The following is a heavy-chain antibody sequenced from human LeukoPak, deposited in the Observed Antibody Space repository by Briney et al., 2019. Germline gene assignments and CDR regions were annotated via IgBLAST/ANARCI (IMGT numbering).Heavy chain of an antibody. D-gene: IGHD6-6*01. CDR1: GGSISSSSYY. CDR2: IYYSGST. V-gene: IGHV4-39*01. J-gene: IGHJ4*02. Sequence: SETLSLTCTVSGGSISSSSYYWGWIRQPPGKGLEWIGSIYYSGSTYYNPSLKSRVTISVDTSKNQFSLKLSSVTAADTAVYYCARQPWSSSSPGYWGQGTLVTVSS. CDR3: ARQPWSSSSPGY.